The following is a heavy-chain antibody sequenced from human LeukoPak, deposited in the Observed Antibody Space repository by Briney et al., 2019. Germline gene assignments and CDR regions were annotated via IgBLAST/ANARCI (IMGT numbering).Heavy chain of an antibody. CDR1: GYTFTSYA. CDR2: IHTNTGDP. Sequence: ASVKASCKASGYTFTSYAMNWVRQAPRQGLEWLGWIHTNTGDPTYAQGFTGWIVFSLDTSVSTAYLQISSLKAEDTAVYYCARVERVYDLWSSQGSYPDDAFDIWGQGTMVTVSS. CDR3: ARVERVYDLWSSQGSYPDDAFDI. V-gene: IGHV7-4-1*02. D-gene: IGHD3-3*01. J-gene: IGHJ3*02.